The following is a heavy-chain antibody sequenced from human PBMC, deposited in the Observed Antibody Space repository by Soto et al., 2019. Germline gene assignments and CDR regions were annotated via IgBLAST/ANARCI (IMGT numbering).Heavy chain of an antibody. J-gene: IGHJ5*02. CDR3: ARASTRLGELSPRFDP. Sequence: QVQLQESGPGLVKPSETLSLTCTVSGGSISSYYWSWIRQPPGKGLEWIGYIYYSGSTNYNPSLKSRVTISVATPKNQFSLTLSSVTAADTAVYYCARASTRLGELSPRFDPWGQGTLVTVSS. CDR1: GGSISSYY. CDR2: IYYSGST. V-gene: IGHV4-59*01. D-gene: IGHD3-16*02.